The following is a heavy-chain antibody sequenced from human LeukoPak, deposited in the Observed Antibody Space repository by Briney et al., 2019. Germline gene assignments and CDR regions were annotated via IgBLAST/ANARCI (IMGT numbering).Heavy chain of an antibody. CDR3: ARGAAIAAGPHFDY. CDR2: INHSGST. CDR1: GGSFSGYY. V-gene: IGHV4-34*01. D-gene: IGHD2-15*01. J-gene: IGHJ4*02. Sequence: SETLSLTCAVYGGSFSGYYWSWIRQPPGKGLEWIGEINHSGSTNYNPSLKSRVTISVDTSKNQFSLKLSSVTAADTAVYYCARGAAIAAGPHFDYWGQGTLVTVSS.